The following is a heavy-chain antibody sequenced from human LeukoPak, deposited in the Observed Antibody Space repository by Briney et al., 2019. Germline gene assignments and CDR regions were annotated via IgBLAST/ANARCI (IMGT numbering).Heavy chain of an antibody. CDR2: MSGGGDRT. CDR1: GFTFSNYP. D-gene: IGHD6-19*01. Sequence: PGGSLRLSCAASGFTFSNYPMTWVRQAPGKGLEWVSAMSGGGDRTKYADFAKGRFTISRDNSKNTLYLQMNSLKVEDSAIYYCGKDSRRSSGWYYYFDYWGQGTLVTVSS. CDR3: GKDSRRSSGWYYYFDY. J-gene: IGHJ4*02. V-gene: IGHV3-23*01.